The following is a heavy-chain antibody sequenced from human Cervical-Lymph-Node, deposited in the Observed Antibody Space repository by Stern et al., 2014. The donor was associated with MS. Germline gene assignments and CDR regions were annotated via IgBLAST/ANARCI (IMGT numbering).Heavy chain of an antibody. CDR2: VYYSGKT. Sequence: QVQLVESGPGLVKPSETLSLTCAVSGGSISGYYWNWIRQSPGKGLEWIGSVYYSGKTNYNPSLNGRVTISLDTSKSQFSLRLSSVTAGDTDVYYCARDSTAWSPSFDYWGQGTLVTVSS. CDR3: ARDSTAWSPSFDY. J-gene: IGHJ4*02. V-gene: IGHV4-59*01. D-gene: IGHD1-1*01. CDR1: GGSISGYY.